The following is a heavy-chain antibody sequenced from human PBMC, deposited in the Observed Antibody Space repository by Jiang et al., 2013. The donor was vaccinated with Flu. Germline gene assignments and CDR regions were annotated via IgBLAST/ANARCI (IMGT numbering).Heavy chain of an antibody. CDR2: IIPIFGIT. D-gene: IGHD6-25*01. J-gene: IGHJ6*02. CDR3: ARGGGRITAAGTKYYYYQMDV. Sequence: QSGAEVKKPGSSVKVSCKASGGTFSSYAISWVRQAPGQGLEWMGGIIPIFGITSNAQKFQGRITITADDLTRTAYMELSSLRAEDTAVYYCARGGGRITAAGTKYYYYQMDVWGQGDHGHRLL. CDR1: GGTFSSYA. V-gene: IGHV1-69*01.